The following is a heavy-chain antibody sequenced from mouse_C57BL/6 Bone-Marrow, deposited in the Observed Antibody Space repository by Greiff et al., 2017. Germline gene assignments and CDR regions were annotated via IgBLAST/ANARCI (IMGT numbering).Heavy chain of an antibody. CDR2: ITPNNGGT. D-gene: IGHD2-1*01. CDR1: GYTFTDYY. J-gene: IGHJ2*01. CDR3: ARCNYETFDY. V-gene: IGHV1-26*01. Sequence: EVQLQQSGPELVKPGASVKISCKASGYTFTDYYMNWVKQSHGKSLAWIGDITPNNGGTSYNQQFKGKATLTVDKSSRTAYMELRSLTSEDSAVYYCARCNYETFDYWGQGTTLTVSS.